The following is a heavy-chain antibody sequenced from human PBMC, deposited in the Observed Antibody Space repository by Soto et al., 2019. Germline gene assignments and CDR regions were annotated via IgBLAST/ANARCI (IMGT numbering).Heavy chain of an antibody. CDR1: GGSISSSSYY. V-gene: IGHV4-39*01. CDR2: IYYSGST. J-gene: IGHJ6*03. Sequence: SETLSLTCTVSGGSISSSSYYWGWIRQPPGKGLEWIGSIYYSGSTYYNPSLKSRVTISVDTSKNQFSLKLSSVTAADTAVYYCARHNGPEDILTGYPPLHYYYMDVWGKGTTVTVSS. CDR3: ARHNGPEDILTGYPPLHYYYMDV. D-gene: IGHD3-9*01.